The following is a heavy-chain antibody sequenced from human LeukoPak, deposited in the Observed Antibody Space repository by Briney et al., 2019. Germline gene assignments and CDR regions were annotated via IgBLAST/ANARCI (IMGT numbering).Heavy chain of an antibody. CDR2: ISSSGRSI. CDR1: GFTFRSYD. CDR3: ARDLGQQLV. D-gene: IGHD6-13*01. Sequence: GESLKISCKGSGFTFRSYDMNWVRQAPGKGLEWVSYISSSGRSIYYADSVKGRFTISRDNAKNSLYLQMNSLRAEDTAVYYCARDLGQQLVWGQGTLVTVSS. V-gene: IGHV3-48*03. J-gene: IGHJ4*02.